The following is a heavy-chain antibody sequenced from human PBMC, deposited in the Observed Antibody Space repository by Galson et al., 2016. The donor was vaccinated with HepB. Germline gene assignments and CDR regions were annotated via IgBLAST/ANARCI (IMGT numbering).Heavy chain of an antibody. CDR3: ARDGVVGSLNYHGMDV. D-gene: IGHD2-15*01. Sequence: SETLSLTCVVSGGSISTSNWWPWVRQPPGEGLEWIGEIHHTGSTNYTPSLKSRVTISVDKSKNQFSLTLKSVTAADTAVYYCARDGVVGSLNYHGMDVWGQGTTVTVSS. CDR1: GGSISTSNW. J-gene: IGHJ6*02. CDR2: IHHTGST. V-gene: IGHV4-4*02.